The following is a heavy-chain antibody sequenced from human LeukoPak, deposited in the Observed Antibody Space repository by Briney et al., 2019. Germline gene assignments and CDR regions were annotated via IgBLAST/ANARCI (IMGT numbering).Heavy chain of an antibody. D-gene: IGHD6-19*01. CDR2: ISSSSSTI. J-gene: IGHJ4*02. CDR1: GFTFSSYS. V-gene: IGHV3-48*04. Sequence: PGGSLRLSCAASGFTFSSYSMNWVRQAPGKGLEWVSYISSSSSTIYYADSVKGRFTISRDNAKNSLYLQMNSLRAEDTAVYYCARDSALAVAGKATPTDFDYWGQGTLVTVSS. CDR3: ARDSALAVAGKATPTDFDY.